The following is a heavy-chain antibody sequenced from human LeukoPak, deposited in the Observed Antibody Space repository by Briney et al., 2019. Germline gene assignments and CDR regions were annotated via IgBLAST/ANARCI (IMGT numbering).Heavy chain of an antibody. CDR3: ANAGYSSSWNKDY. CDR1: GFTFSIYP. CDR2: ISGSGGNT. Sequence: GGSLRLSCSASGFTFSIYPMSWVRQPPGEGLECGSAISGSGGNTYYADSVTSRFTICRDNSKNTLYLQMSSLRAEDTAVYYCANAGYSSSWNKDYWGQGTLVTVS. V-gene: IGHV3-23*01. J-gene: IGHJ4*02. D-gene: IGHD6-13*01.